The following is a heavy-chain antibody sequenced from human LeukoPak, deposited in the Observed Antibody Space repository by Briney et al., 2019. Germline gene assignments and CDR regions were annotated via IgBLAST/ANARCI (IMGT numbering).Heavy chain of an antibody. V-gene: IGHV3-33*06. CDR3: AKDINLLT. Sequence: GGSLRLSCAASGFTFSTYAMHWVRQAPGKGLEWVAVIWYDGSIKYYADSVKGRFTISRDNSKNMLYLQMNSLIAGDTAVYYCAKDINLLTWSQGTLVTVSS. J-gene: IGHJ4*02. CDR1: GFTFSTYA. CDR2: IWYDGSIK.